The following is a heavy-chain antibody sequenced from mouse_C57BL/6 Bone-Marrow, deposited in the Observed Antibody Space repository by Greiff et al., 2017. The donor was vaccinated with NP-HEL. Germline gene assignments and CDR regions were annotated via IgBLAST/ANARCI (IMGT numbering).Heavy chain of an antibody. CDR2: ISSGGSYT. V-gene: IGHV5-6*01. D-gene: IGHD1-1*01. CDR3: ARDYYGSSDWYFDV. Sequence: DVQLVESGGDLVKPGGSLKLSCAASGFTFSSYGMSWVRQTPDKRLEWVATISSGGSYTYYPDSVKGRFTISRDNAKNTLYLQMSSLKSEDTAMYYCARDYYGSSDWYFDVWGTGTTVTVSS. J-gene: IGHJ1*03. CDR1: GFTFSSYG.